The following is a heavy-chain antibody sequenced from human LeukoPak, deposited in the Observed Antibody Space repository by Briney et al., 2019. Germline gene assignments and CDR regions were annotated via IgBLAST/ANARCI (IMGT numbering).Heavy chain of an antibody. Sequence: GGSLRLSCAASGFTFSGYPIHWVRQAPGKGLEWVAIIWYDGSNKYYADSVKGRFTISRDNSKNTLYLQMNSLRAEDTAVYFCARGRSSGPLDYWGQGTLVTVSS. V-gene: IGHV3-33*01. CDR2: IWYDGSNK. D-gene: IGHD6-19*01. CDR3: ARGRSSGPLDY. CDR1: GFTFSGYP. J-gene: IGHJ4*02.